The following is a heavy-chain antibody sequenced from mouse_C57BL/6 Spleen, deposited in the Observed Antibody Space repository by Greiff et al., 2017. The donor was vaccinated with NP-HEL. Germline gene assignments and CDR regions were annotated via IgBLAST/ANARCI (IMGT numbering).Heavy chain of an antibody. D-gene: IGHD2-4*01. J-gene: IGHJ3*01. CDR1: GYAFTNYL. CDR3: VYYDYDKAY. CDR2: INPGSGGT. V-gene: IGHV1-54*01. Sequence: VKLMESGAELVRPGTSVKVSCKASGYAFTNYLIEWVKQRPGQGLEWIGVINPGSGGTNYNEKFKGKATLTADKSSSTAYMQLSSLTSEDSAVYFCVYYDYDKAYWGQGTLVTVSA.